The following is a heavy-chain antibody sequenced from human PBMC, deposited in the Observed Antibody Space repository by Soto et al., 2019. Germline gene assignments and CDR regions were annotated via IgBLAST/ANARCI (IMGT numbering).Heavy chain of an antibody. V-gene: IGHV3-53*01. D-gene: IGHD6-19*01. Sequence: EVQLVESGGGWIQPGGSLRLSCAASGFSVSSKYMTWVSQAPGKGLEWVSVIYGGGTTYYADSVKGRFNITRDNSKNTLYLQMNSLRAEDTAVYYCVQTTGWPGFDFWGQGTLVTVSS. CDR2: IYGGGTT. J-gene: IGHJ4*02. CDR1: GFSVSSKY. CDR3: VQTTGWPGFDF.